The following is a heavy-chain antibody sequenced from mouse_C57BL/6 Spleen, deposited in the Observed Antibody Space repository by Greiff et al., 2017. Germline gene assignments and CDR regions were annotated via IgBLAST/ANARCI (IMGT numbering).Heavy chain of an antibody. CDR3: ATAVVPSCYFDV. D-gene: IGHD1-1*01. CDR2: IDPEDGET. Sequence: VPLQQPGAALVKPGASVKLSCTASGFNIKDYYMHWVKQRTEQGLEWIGRIDPEDGETTYAPKFQGKATITADTSSNTASLQLSSLTSEDTAVYYCATAVVPSCYFDVWGTGTTVTVSS. CDR1: GFNIKDYY. J-gene: IGHJ1*03. V-gene: IGHV14-2*01.